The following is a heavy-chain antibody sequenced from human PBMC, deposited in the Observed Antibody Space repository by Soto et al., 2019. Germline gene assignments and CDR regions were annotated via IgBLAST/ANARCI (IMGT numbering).Heavy chain of an antibody. CDR1: GFTFSSYG. J-gene: IGHJ2*01. CDR2: ISYDGSNK. CDR3: AKEGSLGQSRYFDL. V-gene: IGHV3-30*18. Sequence: QVQLVESGGGVVQPGRSLRLSCAASGFTFSSYGMHWVRQAPGKGLEWVAVISYDGSNKYYADSVKGRFTISRDNSKNTLYRQMNSRGAEDTAVYYCAKEGSLGQSRYFDLWGRGTLVTVSS. D-gene: IGHD7-27*01.